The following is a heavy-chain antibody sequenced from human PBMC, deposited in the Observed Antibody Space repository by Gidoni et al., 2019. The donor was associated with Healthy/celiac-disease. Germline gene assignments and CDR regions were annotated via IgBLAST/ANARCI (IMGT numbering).Heavy chain of an antibody. D-gene: IGHD3-16*01. CDR1: GFTLSDCY. CDR2: ISSNSRST. V-gene: IGHV3-11*05. Sequence: QRQLVESGGGLVKPGGSLRLSGAASGFTLSDCYMSWPSQPPGTGLEFIPYISSNSRSTRNAGAVKGRFTTSRDYAKKPRYLPMNSMSAYYTAVYSCAQDGYVDDAVHGWFAPWGQGTLVTVSS. CDR3: AQDGYVDDAVHGWFAP. J-gene: IGHJ5*02.